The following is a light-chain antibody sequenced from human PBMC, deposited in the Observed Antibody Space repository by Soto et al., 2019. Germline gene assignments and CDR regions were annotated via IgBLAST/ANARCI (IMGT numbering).Light chain of an antibody. J-gene: IGLJ3*02. Sequence: QSVLTQPPSASGTPGQRVTISCSGSSSNIGSKTVNWYQQLPGTAPKILFYSNNQRPSGVPDRFSGSKSGTSASLAISGLQSEDEADYYCAAWDDSLNGWVFGGGTKLTVL. CDR2: SNN. CDR1: SSNIGSKT. CDR3: AAWDDSLNGWV. V-gene: IGLV1-44*01.